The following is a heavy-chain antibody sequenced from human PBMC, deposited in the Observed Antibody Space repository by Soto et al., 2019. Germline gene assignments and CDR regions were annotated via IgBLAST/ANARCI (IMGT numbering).Heavy chain of an antibody. CDR2: ISSDATNK. V-gene: IGHV3-30-3*01. CDR1: GFTFRDYA. D-gene: IGHD6-6*01. CDR3: ARQGMAARKYYSTYLDV. Sequence: QVQLVESGGGVVQPGRSLRLSCAASGFTFRDYAMHWVRQTPGKGLEWVTLISSDATNKYLSDSVKGRFTISRDHSKNPLYMQMTSLRVEDTGLYYCARQGMAARKYYSTYLDVWGQGTTVIV. J-gene: IGHJ6*02.